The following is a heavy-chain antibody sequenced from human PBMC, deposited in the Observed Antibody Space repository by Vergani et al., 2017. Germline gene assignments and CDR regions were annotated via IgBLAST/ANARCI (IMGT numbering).Heavy chain of an antibody. CDR3: AKVGRSEVAGTFGAFDI. D-gene: IGHD6-19*01. J-gene: IGHJ3*02. V-gene: IGHV3-23*04. CDR1: GFTFSTYA. CDR2: LSASDRRT. Sequence: VQLVESGGGLVKPGGSLRLSCAASGFTFSTYAMTWVRQAPGKGLEWVSTLSASDRRTHYADSVKGRFTISRDISKNTLFLHMNSLRPEDTAVYYCAKVGRSEVAGTFGAFDIWGQGTMVTVSS.